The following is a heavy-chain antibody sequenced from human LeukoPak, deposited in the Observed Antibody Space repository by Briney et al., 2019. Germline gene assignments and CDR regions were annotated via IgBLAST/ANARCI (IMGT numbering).Heavy chain of an antibody. CDR1: GGSITNVNYY. V-gene: IGHV4-39*01. CDR3: ARRDPLGDCSSSSCPTWRS. CDR2: IYYSGST. D-gene: IGHD2-2*01. Sequence: PSETLSLTCTVSGGSITNVNYYWAWIRQPPGKGLEWIGSIYYSGSTYYNPSLKSRVTISVDTSKKQFSLKLSSVTAADTAVYYCARRDPLGDCSSSSCPTWRSWGQGTLVTVSS. J-gene: IGHJ5*02.